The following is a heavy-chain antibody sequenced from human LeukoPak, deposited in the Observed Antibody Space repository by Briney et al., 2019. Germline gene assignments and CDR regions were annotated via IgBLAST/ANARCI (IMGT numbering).Heavy chain of an antibody. CDR3: AKGRGSPYYFEY. Sequence: GGSLRLSCAASGFTFTSYWMHWVRQAPGKGLVWVSAISGSGGSTYYADSVKGRFTISRDNSKNTLYLQMNSLRAEDTAVYYCAKGRGSPYYFEYWGQGTLVTVSS. J-gene: IGHJ4*02. D-gene: IGHD1-26*01. CDR2: ISGSGGST. CDR1: GFTFTSYW. V-gene: IGHV3-23*01.